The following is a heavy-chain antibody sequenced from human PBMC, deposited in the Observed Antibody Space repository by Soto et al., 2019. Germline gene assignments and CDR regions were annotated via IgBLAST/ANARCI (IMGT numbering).Heavy chain of an antibody. CDR1: GDTFNFYS. V-gene: IGHV1-69*04. Sequence: QVQLVQSGAEVKRPGSSVKVSCKASGDTFNFYSINWVRQAPGVGLEWMGRVNPIVSMSNYAQRFHGRVTMTADKSTRTAYMELSGLRSEDTAIYYCATSYGSGYRAFDYWGQGALVTVSS. J-gene: IGHJ4*02. CDR3: ATSYGSGYRAFDY. CDR2: VNPIVSMS. D-gene: IGHD3-10*01.